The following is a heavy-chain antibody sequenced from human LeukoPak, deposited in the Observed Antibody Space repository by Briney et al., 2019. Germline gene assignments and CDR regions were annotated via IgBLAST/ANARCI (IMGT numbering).Heavy chain of an antibody. D-gene: IGHD6-19*01. V-gene: IGHV3-21*01. J-gene: IGHJ4*02. Sequence: SGGSLRLSCAASGFTFSSYSMNWVRQAPGKGLEWVSSISSSSSCIYYADSVKGRFTISRDNAKNSLCLQMNSLRAEDTAVYYCARTLPAGLFDYWGQGTLVTVSS. CDR2: ISSSSSCI. CDR1: GFTFSSYS. CDR3: ARTLPAGLFDY.